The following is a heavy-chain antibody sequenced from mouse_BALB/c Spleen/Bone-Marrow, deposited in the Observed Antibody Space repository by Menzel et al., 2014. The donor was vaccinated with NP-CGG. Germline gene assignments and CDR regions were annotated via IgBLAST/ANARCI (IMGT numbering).Heavy chain of an antibody. D-gene: IGHD2-4*01. Sequence: EVKLMESGGDLVKPGGSLKLSCAASGFTFSSYGMSWVRQTPDKRLEWVATISSGGSYTYYPDSVRGRFTISRDNAKNTLCLQMSSLKSEDTAMYYCARDTMITYYYAMDYWGQGTSVTVSS. CDR3: ARDTMITYYYAMDY. CDR2: ISSGGSYT. V-gene: IGHV5-6*01. CDR1: GFTFSSYG. J-gene: IGHJ4*01.